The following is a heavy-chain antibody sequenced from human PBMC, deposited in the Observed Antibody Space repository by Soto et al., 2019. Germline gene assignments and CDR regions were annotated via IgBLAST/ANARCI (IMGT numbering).Heavy chain of an antibody. CDR2: ISWDGDVT. Sequence: GGSLRLSCSASGFTFEDYTMHWVRQAPGKGLEWVSLISWDGDVTHYADSVKGRFTISRDDRKNSLYLQMNSLRPEDTALYYCVKDSDSSRDRELDLWGQGTQVTVSS. V-gene: IGHV3-43*01. CDR1: GFTFEDYT. D-gene: IGHD6-13*01. J-gene: IGHJ5*02. CDR3: VKDSDSSRDRELDL.